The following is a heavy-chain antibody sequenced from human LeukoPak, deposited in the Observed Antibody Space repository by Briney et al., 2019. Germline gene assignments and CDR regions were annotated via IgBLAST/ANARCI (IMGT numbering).Heavy chain of an antibody. V-gene: IGHV3-30*18. CDR1: GFTVSSNY. CDR3: AKDRYYYGSGSYSNFDY. CDR2: ISYDGSNK. Sequence: GGSLRLSCAASGFTVSSNYMSWVRQAPGKGLEWVAVISYDGSNKYYADSVKGRFTISRDNSKNTLYLQMNSLRAEDTAVYYCAKDRYYYGSGSYSNFDYWGQGTLVTVSS. J-gene: IGHJ4*02. D-gene: IGHD3-10*01.